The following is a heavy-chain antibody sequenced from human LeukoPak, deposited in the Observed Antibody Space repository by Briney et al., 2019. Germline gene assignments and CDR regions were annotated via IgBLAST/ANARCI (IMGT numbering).Heavy chain of an antibody. J-gene: IGHJ5*02. CDR3: ARAGPPAFDP. CDR2: ISYSGSTT. Sequence: GGSLRLSCAASGFTFSSFEMNWVRQAPGKGLEWVSYISYSGSTTSYADSVKGRFTISRDNAKNSLYLQMNSLRAEDTAVYYCARAGPPAFDPWGQGTLVTVSS. CDR1: GFTFSSFE. V-gene: IGHV3-48*03.